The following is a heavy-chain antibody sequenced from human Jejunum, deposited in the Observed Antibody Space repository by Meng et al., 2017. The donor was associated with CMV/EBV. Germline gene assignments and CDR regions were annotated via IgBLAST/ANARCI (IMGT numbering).Heavy chain of an antibody. CDR2: INPDGSVR. CDR3: ARDQAGTPMGWFDS. D-gene: IGHD3-10*01. V-gene: IGHV3-7*01. J-gene: IGHJ5*01. Sequence: GFTLGSDWMSWVRQAPGKGLEWVANINPDGSVRHYLDSVKGRFTISRDSGKNSLYLQMNSLRAEDTAVFYCARDQAGTPMGWFDSWGQGTRVTVSS. CDR1: GFTLGSDW.